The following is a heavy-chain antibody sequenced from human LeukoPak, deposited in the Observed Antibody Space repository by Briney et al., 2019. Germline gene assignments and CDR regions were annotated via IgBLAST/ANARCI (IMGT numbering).Heavy chain of an antibody. CDR2: VYYSGST. CDR3: ARQQLLWFGDPTPDFFDY. Sequence: PSETLSLTCTVSGGSISRNSFYWGWIRQPPGKGLEWIVSVYYSGSTSYNPSLKSRVTVSVDTSKNQFSLKLNSVTAADTAVYYCARQQLLWFGDPTPDFFDYWGQGTLVTVSS. CDR1: GGSISRNSFY. J-gene: IGHJ4*02. V-gene: IGHV4-39*01. D-gene: IGHD3-10*01.